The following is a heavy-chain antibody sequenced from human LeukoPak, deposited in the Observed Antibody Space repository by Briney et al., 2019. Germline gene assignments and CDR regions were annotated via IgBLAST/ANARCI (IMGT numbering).Heavy chain of an antibody. V-gene: IGHV4-34*01. CDR1: GGSFSGYY. Sequence: SETLSLTCVVYGGSFSGYYWSWIRQPPGKRLEWIGEIYHSGSTNYNPSLKSRVTISVDKSKNQFSLKLSSVTAADTAVYYCARVYGSGSYYAFDYWGQGTLVTVSS. D-gene: IGHD3-10*01. CDR3: ARVYGSGSYYAFDY. CDR2: IYHSGST. J-gene: IGHJ4*02.